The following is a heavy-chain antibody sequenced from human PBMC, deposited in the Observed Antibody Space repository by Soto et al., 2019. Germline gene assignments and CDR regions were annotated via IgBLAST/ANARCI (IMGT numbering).Heavy chain of an antibody. Sequence: EVQLVESGGGLVQPGGSLRLSCAASGFTFGSNSLNWIRRAPGKGLEWVSYIRSIRSTLYYAHSVKGLFTISRDIAKNALYMQMNSLRAEDAAVYYCARDCPGSSTTCYGNEWFDAWGQGTLVTVSS. CDR3: ARDCPGSSTTCYGNEWFDA. J-gene: IGHJ5*02. D-gene: IGHD2-2*01. V-gene: IGHV3-48*01. CDR2: IRSIRSTL. CDR1: GFTFGSNS.